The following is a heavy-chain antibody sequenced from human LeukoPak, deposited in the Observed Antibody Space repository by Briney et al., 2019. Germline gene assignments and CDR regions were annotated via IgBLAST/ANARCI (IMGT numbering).Heavy chain of an antibody. CDR3: AISDGYNPGDY. CDR1: GGTFSNHA. Sequence: SVKVSCKASGGTFSNHAVSWVRQAPGQGLEWMGGIIPIFGTANYAQKFQGRVTITADESTSTAYMELSSLRAEDTAVYYCAISDGYNPGDYWGQGTLVTVSS. V-gene: IGHV1-69*13. CDR2: IIPIFGTA. J-gene: IGHJ4*02. D-gene: IGHD5-24*01.